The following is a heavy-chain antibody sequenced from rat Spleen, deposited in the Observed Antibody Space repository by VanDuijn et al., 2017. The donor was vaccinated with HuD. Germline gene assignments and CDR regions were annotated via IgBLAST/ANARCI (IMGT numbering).Heavy chain of an antibody. CDR1: GFTFSDYY. D-gene: IGHD1-2*01. CDR3: TTRPYYSSLNWFPY. J-gene: IGHJ3*01. V-gene: IGHV5-25*01. Sequence: EVQLVESDGGLVQPGRSLKLSCAASGFTFSDYYMAWVRQAPTKGLEWVASITTGGGNTYYRDSVKGRFTISRDNTKNTLYLQIDSLRSEDTATYYCTTRPYYSSLNWFPYWGQGTLVTVSS. CDR2: ITTGGGNT.